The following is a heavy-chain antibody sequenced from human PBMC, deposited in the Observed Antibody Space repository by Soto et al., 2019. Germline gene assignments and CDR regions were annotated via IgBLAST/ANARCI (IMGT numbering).Heavy chain of an antibody. J-gene: IGHJ6*02. CDR2: LHSGGDT. D-gene: IGHD3-10*01. V-gene: IGHV3-53*04. Sequence: EVQLVESGGGLVQPGGSLRLSCAASGIPVSSNYMTWVRQAPGKGLEWVSVLHSGGDTYYANSVKGRFTISRHDSTNTVCLQMNSLTPEDTGVYCCARDGPYYYASRMDVWGQGTTVTVSS. CDR3: ARDGPYYYASRMDV. CDR1: GIPVSSNY.